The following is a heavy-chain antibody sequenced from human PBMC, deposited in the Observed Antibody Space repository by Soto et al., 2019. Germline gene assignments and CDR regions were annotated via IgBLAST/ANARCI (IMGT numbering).Heavy chain of an antibody. CDR2: ISSSSSYT. CDR1: GFTFSDYY. J-gene: IGHJ4*02. Sequence: PGGSLRLSCAASGFTFSDYYMSWIRQAPGKGLEWVSYISSSSSYTNYADSVKGRFTISRDNAKNSLYLQMNSLRAEDTAVYYCARVARYYYDSSGYPDYWGQGTLVTVSS. V-gene: IGHV3-11*05. CDR3: ARVARYYYDSSGYPDY. D-gene: IGHD3-22*01.